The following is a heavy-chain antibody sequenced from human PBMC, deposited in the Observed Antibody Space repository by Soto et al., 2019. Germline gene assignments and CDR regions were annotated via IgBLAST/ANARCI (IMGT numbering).Heavy chain of an antibody. CDR1: GFTFSSYA. Sequence: GGSLRLSCAASGFTFSSYAMSWVRQAPGKGLEWVSASGGSTYYADSVKGRFTISRDNSKNTLYLQMNSLRAEDTAVYYCARGDSSSSGGYYYYYGMDVSGHGTTATVSS. D-gene: IGHD6-6*01. J-gene: IGHJ6*02. CDR2: SGGST. CDR3: ARGDSSSSGGYYYYYGMDV. V-gene: IGHV3-23*01.